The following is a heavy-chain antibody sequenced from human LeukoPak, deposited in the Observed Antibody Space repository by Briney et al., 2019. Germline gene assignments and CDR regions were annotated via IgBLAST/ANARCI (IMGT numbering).Heavy chain of an antibody. Sequence: TGGSLRLSCAASGFTFSSYAMSWVRQAPGKGLEWVSTMTASGGTYYADSVKGRFTISRDNAKNSLYLQMNSLRAEDTAVYYCARDGDTSGWYAGVYWGQGTLVTVSS. V-gene: IGHV3-23*01. J-gene: IGHJ4*02. D-gene: IGHD6-19*01. CDR1: GFTFSSYA. CDR2: MTASGGT. CDR3: ARDGDTSGWYAGVY.